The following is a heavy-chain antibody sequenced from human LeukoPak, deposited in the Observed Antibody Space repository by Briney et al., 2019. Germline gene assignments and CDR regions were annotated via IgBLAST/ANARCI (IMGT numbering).Heavy chain of an antibody. Sequence: SETLSLTCTVSGGSISSSNFYWGWIRQPPGKGLEWIGSIYYSGSTYYNPSLKSRVTISVDTSKNQFSLKLSSVTAADTAVYYCARVTGYMIEDYFDYWGQGTLVTVSS. CDR1: GGSISSSNFY. J-gene: IGHJ4*02. V-gene: IGHV4-39*07. CDR3: ARVTGYMIEDYFDY. CDR2: IYYSGST. D-gene: IGHD3-22*01.